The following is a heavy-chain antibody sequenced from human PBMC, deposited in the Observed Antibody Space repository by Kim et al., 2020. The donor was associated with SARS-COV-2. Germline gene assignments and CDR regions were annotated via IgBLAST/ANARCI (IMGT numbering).Heavy chain of an antibody. CDR2: TYYSSRWYT. V-gene: IGHV6-1*01. CDR3: ARLSAGVTSRDY. CDR1: GDSVSDNSAA. D-gene: IGHD3-10*01. J-gene: IGHJ4*02. Sequence: SQTLSLTCAISGDSVSDNSAAWNWIRQSPSRGLEWLGRTYYSSRWYTDYAVSVKSRITIRPDTSKNQFSLQLNSVTPEDTAVYYCARLSAGVTSRDYWGQGTLVTVSS.